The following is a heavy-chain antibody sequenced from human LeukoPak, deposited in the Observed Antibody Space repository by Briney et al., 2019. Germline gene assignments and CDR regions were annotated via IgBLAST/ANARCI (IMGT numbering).Heavy chain of an antibody. J-gene: IGHJ4*02. Sequence: GGSLRLSCAASGFTFSSYAMHWVRQAPGKGLEWVAVISYDGSNKYYADSVKGRFTISRDNCKNTLYLQMNSLRVEDTAMYYCARDPPGIAASGTGGWGQGTLVTVSS. CDR1: GFTFSSYA. D-gene: IGHD6-13*01. CDR3: ARDPPGIAASGTGG. V-gene: IGHV3-30*14. CDR2: ISYDGSNK.